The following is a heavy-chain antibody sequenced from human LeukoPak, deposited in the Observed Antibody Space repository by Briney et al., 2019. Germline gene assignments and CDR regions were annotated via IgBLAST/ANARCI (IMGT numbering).Heavy chain of an antibody. Sequence: GGSLRLSCAASGFTFSSYAMNWVRQAPGKGLEWVSTISGSGSSTYYTDSVQGRFTISRDNSKNTLYLQMNSLRAEDTAVYYCAKWTGHYDQINNWGQGTLVTVS. CDR2: ISGSGSST. V-gene: IGHV3-23*01. CDR1: GFTFSSYA. J-gene: IGHJ4*02. D-gene: IGHD4-17*01. CDR3: AKWTGHYDQINN.